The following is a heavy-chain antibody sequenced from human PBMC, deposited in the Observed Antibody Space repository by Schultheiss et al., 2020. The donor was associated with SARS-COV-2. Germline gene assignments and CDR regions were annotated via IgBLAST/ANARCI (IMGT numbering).Heavy chain of an antibody. CDR2: IWYDGSNK. CDR3: ARDGSSWELPVYYGMDV. J-gene: IGHJ6*02. CDR1: GFTFSSYG. V-gene: IGHV3-33*01. D-gene: IGHD1-26*01. Sequence: GESLKISCAASGFTFSSYGMHWVRQAPGKGLEWVAVIWYDGSNKYYADSVKGRFTISRDNAKNSLYLQMNSLRAEDTAVYYCARDGSSWELPVYYGMDVWGQGTTVTVSS.